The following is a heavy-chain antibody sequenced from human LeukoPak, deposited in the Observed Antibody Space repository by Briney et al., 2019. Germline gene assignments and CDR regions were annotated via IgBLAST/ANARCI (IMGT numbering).Heavy chain of an antibody. CDR2: INWNGGST. CDR1: GFTFSNYA. V-gene: IGHV3-20*04. Sequence: GGSLRLSCAASGFTFSNYAMTWVRQAPGKGLEWVSGINWNGGSTGYADSVKGRFTISRDNAKNSLYLQMNSLRAEDTALYYCARAKTYYDIMTEPYYYYGMDVWGQGTTVTVSS. J-gene: IGHJ6*02. CDR3: ARAKTYYDIMTEPYYYYGMDV. D-gene: IGHD3-9*01.